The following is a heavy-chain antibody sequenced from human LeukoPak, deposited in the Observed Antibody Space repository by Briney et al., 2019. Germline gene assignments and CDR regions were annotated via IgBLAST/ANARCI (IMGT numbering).Heavy chain of an antibody. CDR3: AREPDTAMAYFDY. D-gene: IGHD5-18*01. J-gene: IGHJ4*02. CDR1: GYTFTDYY. V-gene: IGHV1-2*02. Sequence: ASVKVSCKASGYTFTDYYFHWVRQAPGQGLEWMGWINPNSGGTNYAQKFQGRVTMTRDASISTAYMELSRLRSDDTAVYYCAREPDTAMAYFDYWGQGTLVTVSS. CDR2: INPNSGGT.